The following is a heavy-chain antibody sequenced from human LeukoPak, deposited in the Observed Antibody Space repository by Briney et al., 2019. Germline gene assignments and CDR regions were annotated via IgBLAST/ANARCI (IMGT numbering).Heavy chain of an antibody. Sequence: PSETLSLICTVSGGSISSYYWSWIRQPPGKGLEWIGYIYYSGSTNYNPSLKSRVTISVDTSKNQFSLKLSSVTAADTAVYYCARSDDYGDYEGRGPFDYWGQGTLVTVSS. J-gene: IGHJ4*02. V-gene: IGHV4-59*01. CDR1: GGSISSYY. CDR2: IYYSGST. D-gene: IGHD4-17*01. CDR3: ARSDDYGDYEGRGPFDY.